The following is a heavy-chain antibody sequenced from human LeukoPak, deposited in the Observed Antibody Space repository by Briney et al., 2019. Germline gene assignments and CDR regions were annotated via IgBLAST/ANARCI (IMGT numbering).Heavy chain of an antibody. CDR3: ASGFWSGYYLGHDAFDI. CDR1: GFTFSSYW. Sequence: PGGSLRLSCAASGFTFSSYWMSWVRQAPGKGLEWVANIKQDGSEKYYVDSVKGRFTTPRDNAKNSLYLQMNSLRAEDTAVYYCASGFWSGYYLGHDAFDIWGQGTMVTVSS. J-gene: IGHJ3*02. CDR2: IKQDGSEK. V-gene: IGHV3-7*01. D-gene: IGHD3-3*01.